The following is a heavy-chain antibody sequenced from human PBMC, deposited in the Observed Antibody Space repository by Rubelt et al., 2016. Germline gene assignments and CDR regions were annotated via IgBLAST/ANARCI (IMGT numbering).Heavy chain of an antibody. V-gene: IGHV4-34*01. D-gene: IGHD5-12*01. Sequence: QVQLQQWGAGLLKPSETLSLTCAVYGGSFSGYYWSWIRQPPGKGLEWIGEINHSGSTNYNPSLKSRVTISVDTSKNQFSLKLSAVTAADTAVYYCVRGQVATSDYWGQGTLVTVSS. CDR1: GGSFSGYY. J-gene: IGHJ4*02. CDR2: INHSGST. CDR3: VRGQVATSDY.